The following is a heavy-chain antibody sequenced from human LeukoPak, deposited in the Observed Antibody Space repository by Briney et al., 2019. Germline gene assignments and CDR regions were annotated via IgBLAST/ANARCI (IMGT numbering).Heavy chain of an antibody. CDR1: GFTFSSYS. CDR3: AREWDYYDILTGNTASFDY. D-gene: IGHD3-9*01. Sequence: PGGSLRVSCAASGFTFSSYSMNWVRQAPGKGLEWVSSISSSRSYIYYADSVKGRFTISRGNAKNSLYLQMNSLRAEDTAVYYCAREWDYYDILTGNTASFDYWGQGTLVTVSS. V-gene: IGHV3-21*01. CDR2: ISSSRSYI. J-gene: IGHJ4*02.